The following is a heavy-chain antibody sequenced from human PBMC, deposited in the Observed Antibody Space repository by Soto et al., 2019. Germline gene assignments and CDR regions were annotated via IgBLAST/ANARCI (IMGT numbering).Heavy chain of an antibody. J-gene: IGHJ4*02. CDR2: IYNSGRA. V-gene: IGHV4-61*01. Sequence: PSETLSLTCTVSGDSVNNGRYHWSWIRQPPMKGLEWIGYIYNSGRAHYNPSLRSRVTISVDTSKNQFSLRLASVTAADTAVYYCARTLPNRQLFDSWSQGTLVTVSS. CDR3: ARTLPNRQLFDS. CDR1: GDSVNNGRYH. D-gene: IGHD1-1*01.